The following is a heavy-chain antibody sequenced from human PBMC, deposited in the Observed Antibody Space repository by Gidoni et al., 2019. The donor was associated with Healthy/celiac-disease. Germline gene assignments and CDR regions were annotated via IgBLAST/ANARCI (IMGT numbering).Heavy chain of an antibody. CDR3: ASNSNCSGGSCYPYYGMDV. Sequence: QVQLQESGPGLVKPSETLSLTCTVSGGSLRSSSWSWIRQPPGKGLEWIGYIYYSGSTNYNPSLKSRVTISVDTSKNQFSLKLSSVTAADTAVYYCASNSNCSGGSCYPYYGMDVWGQGTTVTVSS. J-gene: IGHJ6*02. D-gene: IGHD2-15*01. CDR2: IYYSGST. V-gene: IGHV4-59*08. CDR1: GGSLRSSS.